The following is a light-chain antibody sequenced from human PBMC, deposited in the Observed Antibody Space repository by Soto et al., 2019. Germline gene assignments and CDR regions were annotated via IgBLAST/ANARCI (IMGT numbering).Light chain of an antibody. Sequence: QSVLTQPASVSGSPGQSITISCTGTSSDVGGYNYVSWYQRHPGKAPKLMIYEVSNRPSGVSNRFSGSKSGNTASLTTSGLQAEDEADYYCSSYTSSSTLVFGTGTKVTVL. V-gene: IGLV2-14*01. CDR1: SSDVGGYNY. CDR3: SSYTSSSTLV. CDR2: EVS. J-gene: IGLJ1*01.